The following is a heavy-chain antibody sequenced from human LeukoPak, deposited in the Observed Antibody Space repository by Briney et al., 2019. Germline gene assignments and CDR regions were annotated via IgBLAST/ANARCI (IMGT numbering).Heavy chain of an antibody. Sequence: GGSLRLSCAASGFTFSSYTMNWVRQAPGKGLEWVSSISSSNSYLYYADSVKGRFTLSRDNAKNSLYLQMNSLRAEDTAVYYCARAVDYYDSSGYYRPYFDYWGQGTLVTVSS. CDR3: ARAVDYYDSSGYYRPYFDY. V-gene: IGHV3-21*01. D-gene: IGHD3-22*01. CDR2: ISSSNSYL. CDR1: GFTFSSYT. J-gene: IGHJ4*02.